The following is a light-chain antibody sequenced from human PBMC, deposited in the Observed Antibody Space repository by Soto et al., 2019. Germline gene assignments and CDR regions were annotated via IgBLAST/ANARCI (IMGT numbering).Light chain of an antibody. V-gene: IGKV3-20*01. Sequence: VLTLSAGTVSLSKGERATLSCRASQSVSSSYLAWYQQKPGQAPRLLIYGASSRATGIPDRFSGSGSGTDFTLTISRLEPEDFAVYYCQQYGSSPLTFGGGTMVDIK. CDR3: QQYGSSPLT. CDR1: QSVSSSY. CDR2: GAS. J-gene: IGKJ4*01.